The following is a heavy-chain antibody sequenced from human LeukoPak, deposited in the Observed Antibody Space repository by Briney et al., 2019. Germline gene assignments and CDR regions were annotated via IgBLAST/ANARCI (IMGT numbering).Heavy chain of an antibody. J-gene: IGHJ4*02. CDR1: GFTFSNYA. Sequence: GGSLRLSCAASGFTFSNYAMSWVRQAPGKGLEWVSAITKNGDGAWYPDSVKGRFTISRDNSKNTLYLQMNSLRAEDTAVYYCARGYSNYAKGFDYWGQGTLVTVSS. CDR2: ITKNGDGA. V-gene: IGHV3-23*01. CDR3: ARGYSNYAKGFDY. D-gene: IGHD4-11*01.